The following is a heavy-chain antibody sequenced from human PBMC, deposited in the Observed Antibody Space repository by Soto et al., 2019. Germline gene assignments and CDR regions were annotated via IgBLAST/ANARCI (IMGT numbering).Heavy chain of an antibody. Sequence: SLRLSCAASGFTFSDSGMHWVRQAPGEGLHRVSVIWCDGSNEHYADSVKGRFTISRDNSKNTLYLQMYSLRAGDKAVYYCASGSLYCSSTSCSYGMDVWGQGTTVTVSS. D-gene: IGHD2-15*01. V-gene: IGHV3-33*01. CDR2: IWCDGSNE. CDR3: ASGSLYCSSTSCSYGMDV. CDR1: GFTFSDSG. J-gene: IGHJ6*02.